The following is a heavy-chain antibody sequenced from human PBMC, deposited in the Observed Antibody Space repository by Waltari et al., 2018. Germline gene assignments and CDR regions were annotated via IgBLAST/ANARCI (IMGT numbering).Heavy chain of an antibody. V-gene: IGHV4-59*01. CDR1: GGSISSYY. D-gene: IGHD3-3*01. CDR3: AREITYYDFWSGTRDYYGMDV. J-gene: IGHJ6*02. CDR2: IYYSGST. Sequence: QVQLQESGPGLVKPSDTLSLTCTVSGGSISSYYWRWIRQPPGKGLDWIGYIYYSGSTNYNPSLEGGVTISVDTYKDQFSLKLSSVTAADTAVYYCAREITYYDFWSGTRDYYGMDVWGQGTTITVSS.